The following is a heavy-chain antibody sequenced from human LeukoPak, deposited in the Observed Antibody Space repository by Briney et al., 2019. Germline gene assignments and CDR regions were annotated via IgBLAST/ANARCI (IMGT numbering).Heavy chain of an antibody. Sequence: ASVKVSCKASGYTFTGYYMHWVRQAPGQGLEWMGWINPNSGGTNYAQKFQGRVTMTRDTSISTAYMELSRLRSEDTAVYYCARSLPIAAALSPPFDPWGQGTLVTVSS. CDR2: INPNSGGT. CDR1: GYTFTGYY. J-gene: IGHJ5*02. CDR3: ARSLPIAAALSPPFDP. D-gene: IGHD6-13*01. V-gene: IGHV1-2*02.